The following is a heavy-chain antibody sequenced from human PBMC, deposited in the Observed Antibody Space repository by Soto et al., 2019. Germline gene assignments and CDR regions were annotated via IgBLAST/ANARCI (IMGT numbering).Heavy chain of an antibody. V-gene: IGHV3-23*01. CDR2: ISGSGGST. Sequence: WGSLRLSCAASGFTFGSYAMSWVRQAPGKGLEWVSAISGSGGSTYYADSVKGRFTISRDNSKNTLYLQMNSLRAEDTAVYYCAKHPGRSYGFVACEYWGQGTLVIVSA. J-gene: IGHJ4*02. D-gene: IGHD5-18*01. CDR3: AKHPGRSYGFVACEY. CDR1: GFTFGSYA.